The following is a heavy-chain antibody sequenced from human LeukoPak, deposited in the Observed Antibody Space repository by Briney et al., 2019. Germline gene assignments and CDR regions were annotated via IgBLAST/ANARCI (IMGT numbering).Heavy chain of an antibody. CDR2: IYYSGST. J-gene: IGHJ4*02. D-gene: IGHD6-19*01. CDR1: GGSISSSSYY. Sequence: PSETLSLTCTVSGGSISSSSYYWGWIRQPPGTGLEWLGSIYYSGSTYYNPSLKSRVTISVDTSKNQFSLKLSSVTAADTAVYYCARRGSSGWYNYFDYWGQGTLVTVSS. V-gene: IGHV4-39*01. CDR3: ARRGSSGWYNYFDY.